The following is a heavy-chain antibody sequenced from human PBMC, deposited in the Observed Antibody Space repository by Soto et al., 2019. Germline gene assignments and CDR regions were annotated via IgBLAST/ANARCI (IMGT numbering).Heavy chain of an antibody. CDR2: IIPILGIE. D-gene: IGHD4-17*01. Sequence: QVQLVQSGAEVKKPGSSVKVSCKASGGTFSSYTISWVRQAPGQGLEWMGRIIPILGIENYAQKFQGRGTITADKSPSTTYMEKSRLRSEDAAVYYWAGGGGRDYFDAFDIWVQGAMVTFSS. V-gene: IGHV1-69*02. CDR3: AGGGGRDYFDAFDI. J-gene: IGHJ3*02. CDR1: GGTFSSYT.